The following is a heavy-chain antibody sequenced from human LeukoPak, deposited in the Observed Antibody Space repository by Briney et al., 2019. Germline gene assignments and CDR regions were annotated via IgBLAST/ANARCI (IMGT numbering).Heavy chain of an antibody. CDR2: IWYDGSDK. D-gene: IGHD3-10*01. CDR1: GFTFSSYG. V-gene: IGHV3-33*01. J-gene: IGHJ4*02. Sequence: GGSLRLSCAASGFTFSSYGMHWVRQAPGKGLEWVALIWYDGSDKYYADSVKGRFTISRDNSKNMLYLQMSSLRAEDTAVCYWAREGGWFGGLTHDARFDYWGQGTLVTVSS. CDR3: AREGGWFGGLTHDARFDY.